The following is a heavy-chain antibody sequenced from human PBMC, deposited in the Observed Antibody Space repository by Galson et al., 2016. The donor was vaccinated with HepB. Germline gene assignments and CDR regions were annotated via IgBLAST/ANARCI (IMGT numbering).Heavy chain of an antibody. CDR3: ARTRGPTKGIDF. CDR2: IYWDEEK. J-gene: IGHJ4*02. Sequence: PALVKPTQTLTLTCSFSGFSLTTDGVSVAWIRQPPGKALEWLARIYWDEEKRYSVSLKTRLTISKDASRNLVVLTMPNMDPVDTATYYCARTRGPTKGIDFWGQGTLVAVSS. D-gene: IGHD2-8*01. CDR1: GFSLTTDGVS. V-gene: IGHV2-5*02.